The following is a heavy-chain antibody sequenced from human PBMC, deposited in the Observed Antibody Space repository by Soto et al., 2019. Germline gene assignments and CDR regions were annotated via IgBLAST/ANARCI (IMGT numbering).Heavy chain of an antibody. V-gene: IGHV1-2*02. CDR1: GYTFTDYF. Sequence: GASVKVSCKASGYTFTDYFIHWVRQAPGQGFEWMGWINPDSRGTNYAQKFQGRVTMTRDTANSTAYMELRGLRPDDTAVYYCARVTLKAGNWFDPWGQGTLVTVSS. J-gene: IGHJ5*02. CDR2: INPDSRGT. CDR3: ARVTLKAGNWFDP.